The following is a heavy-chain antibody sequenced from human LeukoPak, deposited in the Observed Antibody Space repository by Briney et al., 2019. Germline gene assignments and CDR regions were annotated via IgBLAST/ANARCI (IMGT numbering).Heavy chain of an antibody. CDR2: IDPRDSYS. CDR3: ARHGGGFDY. CDR1: GYSLNTYR. V-gene: IGHV5-10-1*01. D-gene: IGHD3-10*01. Sequence: GESLKISCKGSGYSLNTYRISWVRQMPGKGLEWMGTIDPRDSYSNYSPSFQGHVTISADKSISTASLQWSSLKASDTAMYYCARHGGGFDYWGQGTLVTVSS. J-gene: IGHJ4*02.